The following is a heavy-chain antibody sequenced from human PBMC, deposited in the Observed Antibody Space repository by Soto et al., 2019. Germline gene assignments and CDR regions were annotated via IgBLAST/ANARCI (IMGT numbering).Heavy chain of an antibody. V-gene: IGHV4-4*02. CDR2: IYHSGST. CDR3: ARAYCSSTSCYLNNWFDP. Sequence: SETLSLTCAVSGGSISSSNWWSWVRQPPGKGLEWIGEIYHSGSTNYNPSLKSRVTISVDKSKNQFSLKLSSVTAADTAVYYCARAYCSSTSCYLNNWFDPWGQGTLVTVSS. J-gene: IGHJ5*02. CDR1: GGSISSSNW. D-gene: IGHD2-2*01.